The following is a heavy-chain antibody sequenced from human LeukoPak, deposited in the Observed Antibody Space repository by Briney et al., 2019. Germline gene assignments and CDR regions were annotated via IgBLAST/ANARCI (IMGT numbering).Heavy chain of an antibody. Sequence: GGSLRLSCTASGFTFGDYAMSWVRQAPGKGLEWVGFIRSKAYGGTTEYAASVKGRFTISRDDSKSIAYLQMNSLKTEDTAVYYCTRTSYSSSWPGRDNFYYMDVWGKGTTVTVSS. J-gene: IGHJ6*03. CDR1: GFTFGDYA. V-gene: IGHV3-49*04. CDR3: TRTSYSSSWPGRDNFYYMDV. CDR2: IRSKAYGGTT. D-gene: IGHD6-13*01.